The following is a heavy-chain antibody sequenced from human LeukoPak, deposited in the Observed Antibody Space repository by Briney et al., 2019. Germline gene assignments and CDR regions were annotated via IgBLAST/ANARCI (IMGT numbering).Heavy chain of an antibody. CDR2: INTKGET. CDR3: ASDLAADPDTFDI. D-gene: IGHD6-25*01. J-gene: IGHJ3*02. Sequence: SETLSLTCTVSGVSMSAYQWSWVRQSPEKGLEWIGCINTKGETSYNPSLKSRVTTSVDTSKSQFSLRLTSVTAADTAVYYCASDLAADPDTFDIWGLGTLVAVSS. V-gene: IGHV4-4*09. CDR1: GVSMSAYQ.